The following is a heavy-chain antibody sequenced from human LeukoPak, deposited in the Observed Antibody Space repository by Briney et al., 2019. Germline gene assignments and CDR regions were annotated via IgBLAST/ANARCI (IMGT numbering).Heavy chain of an antibody. Sequence: GGSLRLSCAASGFTFSSYWRSWVRQAPGKGLEWVANIKQDGREKYYVDSVKGGFTISRENAKNSLYLQMHSLRAEDTAVYYCSREALGEYYYDSSGYLDYWGQGTLVTVSS. CDR3: SREALGEYYYDSSGYLDY. D-gene: IGHD3-22*01. V-gene: IGHV3-7*01. CDR2: IKQDGREK. CDR1: GFTFSSYW. J-gene: IGHJ4*02.